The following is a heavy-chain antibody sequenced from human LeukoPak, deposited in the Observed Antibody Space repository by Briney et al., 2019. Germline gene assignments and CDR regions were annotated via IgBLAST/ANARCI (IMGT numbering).Heavy chain of an antibody. Sequence: SVKVSCKASGYTFTSYGISWVRQAPGQGLEWMGGIIPIFGTANYAQKFQGRVTITTDESTSTAYMELSSLRSEDTAVYYCARGGPNKTGILGWGQGTLVTVSS. J-gene: IGHJ4*02. CDR3: ARGGPNKTGILG. CDR2: IIPIFGTA. D-gene: IGHD1-1*01. CDR1: GYTFTSYG. V-gene: IGHV1-69*05.